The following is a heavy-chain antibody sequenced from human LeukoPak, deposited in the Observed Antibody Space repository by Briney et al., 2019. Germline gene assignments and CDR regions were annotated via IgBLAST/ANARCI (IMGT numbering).Heavy chain of an antibody. CDR2: INTNTGNP. J-gene: IGHJ3*02. V-gene: IGHV7-4-1*02. Sequence: ASVKVSCKASGYTFTSYAMNWVRQAPGQGREWMGWINTNTGNPTYAQDFTGRFVFSLDTSVSTAYLQISSLKAEDTAVYYCASRDGYNYVDAFDIWGQGTMVTVSS. CDR3: ASRDGYNYVDAFDI. D-gene: IGHD5-24*01. CDR1: GYTFTSYA.